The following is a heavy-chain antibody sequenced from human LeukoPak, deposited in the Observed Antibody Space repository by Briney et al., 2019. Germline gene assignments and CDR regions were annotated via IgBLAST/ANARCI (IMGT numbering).Heavy chain of an antibody. CDR1: GGTFSSYA. V-gene: IGHV1-69*13. D-gene: IGHD2-2*01. Sequence: SVKVSCKASGGTFSSYAISWVRQASGQGLEWMGGIIPIFGTANYAQKFQGRATITADESTSTAYMELSSLRSEDTAVYYCARDGQYQLLFLWGQGTLVTVSS. J-gene: IGHJ4*02. CDR2: IIPIFGTA. CDR3: ARDGQYQLLFL.